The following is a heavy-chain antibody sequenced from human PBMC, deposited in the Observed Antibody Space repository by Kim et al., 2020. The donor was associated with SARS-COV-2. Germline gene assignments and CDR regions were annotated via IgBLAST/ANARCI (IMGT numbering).Heavy chain of an antibody. D-gene: IGHD3-16*01. Sequence: GGSLRLSCAASRFSVRTNYMNWVRQAPGKGLEWISIIYSGGSTYYADSVKGRFTISRDNSRSTLYLQMNSLRVEDTAVYYCARARKSGGRAGPFDYWGQGTLVTVSS. CDR2: IYSGGST. CDR3: ARARKSGGRAGPFDY. J-gene: IGHJ4*02. V-gene: IGHV3-66*01. CDR1: RFSVRTNY.